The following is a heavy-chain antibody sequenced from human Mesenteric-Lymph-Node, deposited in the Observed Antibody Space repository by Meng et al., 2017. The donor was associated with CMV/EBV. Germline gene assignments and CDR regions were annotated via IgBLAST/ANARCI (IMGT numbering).Heavy chain of an antibody. V-gene: IGHV3-7*01. CDR2: IKQDGSET. J-gene: IGHJ6*02. Sequence: GESLKISCAASGFIFNNYWMSWVRQAPGKGLEWVANIKQDGSETYYVDSVKGRFTISRDNAKKSLYLQMNNLRAEDTAFYYCAKINDYGGAHYGMDVWGQGTTVTVSS. D-gene: IGHD4/OR15-4a*01. CDR1: GFIFNNYW. CDR3: AKINDYGGAHYGMDV.